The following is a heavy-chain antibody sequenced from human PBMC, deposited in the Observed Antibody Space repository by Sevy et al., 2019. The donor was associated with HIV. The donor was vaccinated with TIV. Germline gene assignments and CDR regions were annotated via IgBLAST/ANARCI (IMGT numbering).Heavy chain of an antibody. CDR3: ARAVGWFDS. V-gene: IGHV3-11*01. CDR2: IGTSTSTTTI. J-gene: IGHJ5*01. Sequence: GGSLRLSCAASGFTFNDYNLSWIRQAPGKGLEWVSYIGTSTSTTTIYYADSVKGRFTISRDNAKNSIYLQMNSLRVDDTAVYYCARAVGWFDSWGQGTLVTVSS. CDR1: GFTFNDYN.